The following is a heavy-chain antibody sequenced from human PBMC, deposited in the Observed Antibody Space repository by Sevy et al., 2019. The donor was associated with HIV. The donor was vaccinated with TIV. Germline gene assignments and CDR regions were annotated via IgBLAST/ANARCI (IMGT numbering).Heavy chain of an antibody. CDR2: IKSKADGGTT. Sequence: GGSLRLSCAASGFTFSNAWMSRVRQAPRKGLEWVGRIKSKADGGTTDYAAPVKGRFTISRDDSKNTLYLQMNSLKTEDTAVYYCTTDAYDYVWGSQYYYYGMDVWGQGTTVTVSS. CDR3: TTDAYDYVWGSQYYYYGMDV. CDR1: GFTFSNAW. V-gene: IGHV3-15*01. J-gene: IGHJ6*02. D-gene: IGHD3-16*01.